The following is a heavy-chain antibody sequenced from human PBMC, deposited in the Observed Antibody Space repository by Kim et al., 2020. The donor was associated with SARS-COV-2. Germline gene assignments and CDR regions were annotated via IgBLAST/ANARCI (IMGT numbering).Heavy chain of an antibody. CDR2: INPNSGGT. V-gene: IGHV1-2*06. J-gene: IGHJ5*02. CDR1: AYTFTGYY. CDR3: ARAPNSSSWYIGSWFDP. Sequence: ASVKVSCKASAYTFTGYYMHWVRQAPGQGLEWMGRINPNSGGTNYAQKFQGRVTMTRDTSISTAYMELSRLRSDDTAVYYCARAPNSSSWYIGSWFDPWGQGTLVTVSS. D-gene: IGHD6-13*01.